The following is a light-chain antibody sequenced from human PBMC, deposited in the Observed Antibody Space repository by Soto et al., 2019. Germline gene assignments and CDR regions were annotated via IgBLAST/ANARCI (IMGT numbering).Light chain of an antibody. Sequence: ENVFTQSPATLSLSPGERATLSCRASQSVSSNLAWYQQKPGQAPSLLIYGASTRATGTPARFSGSGSGTEFTLTISSLQSEDFAVYYCQQYIRWPLTFGGGTKVDI. CDR3: QQYIRWPLT. J-gene: IGKJ4*01. CDR2: GAS. V-gene: IGKV3-15*01. CDR1: QSVSSN.